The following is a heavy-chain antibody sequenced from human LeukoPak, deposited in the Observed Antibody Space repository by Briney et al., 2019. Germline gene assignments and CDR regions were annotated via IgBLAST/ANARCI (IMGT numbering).Heavy chain of an antibody. CDR3: ARGSDYGDSVWEFDP. D-gene: IGHD4-17*01. V-gene: IGHV1-18*01. CDR2: ISAFNGNT. CDR1: GYTFINYD. Sequence: GASVTVSCTASGYTFINYDMSWVRQAPGQGLEWMGWISAFNGNTNYAQKFQGRVTMTTDTSTSTAYTELRSLRSDNTAVYYCARGSDYGDSVWEFDPWGQGTLVTVSS. J-gene: IGHJ5*02.